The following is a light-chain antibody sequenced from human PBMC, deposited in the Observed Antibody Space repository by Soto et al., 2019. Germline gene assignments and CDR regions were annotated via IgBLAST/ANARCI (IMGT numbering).Light chain of an antibody. Sequence: DIQMTQSPSPLSASVGDRVTITCQASQDISNFLNWYQQKPGKAPKLLIYDTSTLETGVPSRFSGSGSGTDFTFTISSLQPEDIATYFCQQYLNLPLTFGGGTKVEIK. CDR2: DTS. J-gene: IGKJ4*01. V-gene: IGKV1-33*01. CDR1: QDISNF. CDR3: QQYLNLPLT.